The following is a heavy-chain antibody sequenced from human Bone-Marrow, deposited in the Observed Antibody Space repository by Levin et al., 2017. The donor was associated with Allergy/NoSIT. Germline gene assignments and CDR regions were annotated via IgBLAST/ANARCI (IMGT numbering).Heavy chain of an antibody. J-gene: IGHJ4*02. CDR2: IYSADKT. CDR3: ARDRGTTGLD. CDR1: GFTVRNNY. D-gene: IGHD4-17*01. Sequence: ASVKVSCAASGFTVRNNYMTRVRQAPGKGLEWVSLIYSADKTFYADSVKGRFTIYRDNSKNTLYLHMNSLRVEDTALYFCARDRGTTGLDWGQGTLVTVSS. V-gene: IGHV3-66*02.